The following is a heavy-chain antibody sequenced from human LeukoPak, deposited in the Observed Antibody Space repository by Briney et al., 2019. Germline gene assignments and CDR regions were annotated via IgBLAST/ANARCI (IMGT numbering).Heavy chain of an antibody. V-gene: IGHV1-18*01. CDR2: ISAYNGNT. D-gene: IGHD2-2*01. CDR1: GYTFTSYG. Sequence: GASVKVSCKASGYTFTSYGISWVRQAPGQGLEWMGWISAYNGNTNYAQKLQGRVTMTTDTSTSTAYMELRSLRSDDTAVYYYARGRVVVVPAAIHPDDAFDIWGQGTMVTVSS. J-gene: IGHJ3*02. CDR3: ARGRVVVVPAAIHPDDAFDI.